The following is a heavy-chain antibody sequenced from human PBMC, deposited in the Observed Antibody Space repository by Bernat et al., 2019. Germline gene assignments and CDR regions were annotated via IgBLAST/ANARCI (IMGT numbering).Heavy chain of an antibody. CDR3: ARDSSSLMEYFQH. V-gene: IGHV3-33*01. CDR2: IWYDGSKK. Sequence: QVQLVESGGGVVQPGRSLRLSCAASGFTFSSYGMHWVRQAPGKGLEWVAVIWYDGSKKYYADSVKGRFTISRDNSKNTLYLQMNSLRAEDTAVYYCARDSSSLMEYFQHWGQGTLVTVSS. CDR1: GFTFSSYG. D-gene: IGHD6-6*01. J-gene: IGHJ1*01.